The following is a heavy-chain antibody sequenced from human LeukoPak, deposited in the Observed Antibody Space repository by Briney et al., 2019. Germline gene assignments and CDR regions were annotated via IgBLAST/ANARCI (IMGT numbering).Heavy chain of an antibody. CDR2: ISSSGSTI. CDR1: GFTFSSYW. J-gene: IGHJ3*02. CDR3: ARDTVVVTALMEDDAFDI. V-gene: IGHV3-48*04. D-gene: IGHD2-21*02. Sequence: GGSLRLSCAASGFTFSSYWMSWVRQAPGKGLEWVSYISSSGSTIYYADSVKGRFTISRDNAKNSLYLQMNSLRAEDTAVYYCARDTVVVTALMEDDAFDIWGQGTMVTVSS.